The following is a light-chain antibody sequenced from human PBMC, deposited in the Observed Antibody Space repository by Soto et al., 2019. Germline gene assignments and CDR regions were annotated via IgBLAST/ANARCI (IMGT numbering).Light chain of an antibody. CDR1: QSVGTN. Sequence: ERVMTQSPVTLSVSPGESVTLSCRASQSVGTNLAWYQQKPGQAPSLLIYGVSTRATGIPTRFSGSGSGRQFTLTISSLQSEDFAVYYCQQYNNWPQTFGQGTKGGYQ. CDR3: QQYNNWPQT. J-gene: IGKJ1*01. V-gene: IGKV3-15*01. CDR2: GVS.